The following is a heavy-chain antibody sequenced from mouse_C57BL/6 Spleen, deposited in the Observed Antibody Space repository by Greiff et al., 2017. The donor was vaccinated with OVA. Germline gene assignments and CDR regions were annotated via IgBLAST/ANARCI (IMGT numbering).Heavy chain of an antibody. CDR1: GFSLTSYG. V-gene: IGHV2-2*01. J-gene: IGHJ4*01. CDR2: IWSGGST. Sequence: VKLMESGPGLVQPSQSLSITCTVSGFSLTSYGVHWVRQSPGKGLEWLGVIWSGGSTDYNPAFISRLSISKDNSKSQVFFKMNSLQADDTAIYYCARPTYSNYAMDYWGQGTSVTVSS. D-gene: IGHD2-5*01. CDR3: ARPTYSNYAMDY.